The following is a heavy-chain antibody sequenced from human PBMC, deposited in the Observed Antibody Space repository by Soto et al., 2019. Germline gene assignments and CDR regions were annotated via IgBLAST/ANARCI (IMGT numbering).Heavy chain of an antibody. Sequence: ASVKVSCKASGYTFTGYYMHWVRQAPGQGLEWMGWINPNSGGTNYAQKFQGRVTMTRDTSISTAYMELSRLRSDDTAVYYCAREEGSWYNHYYYGMDVWGQGTKVTVSS. CDR2: INPNSGGT. V-gene: IGHV1-2*02. J-gene: IGHJ6*02. D-gene: IGHD6-13*01. CDR1: GYTFTGYY. CDR3: AREEGSWYNHYYYGMDV.